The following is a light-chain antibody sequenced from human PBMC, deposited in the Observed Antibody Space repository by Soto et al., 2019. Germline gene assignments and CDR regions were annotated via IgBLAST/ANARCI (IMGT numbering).Light chain of an antibody. CDR2: DNN. CDR3: ATWDRSLSVYVL. Sequence: QSVLTQPPSVSAAPGQEVTLSCSGSSSNVGSNYVSWYQQLPGTAPKLLIYDNNNRPSGIPDRFSGSKSGTSATLDITGLQTGDEADYYCATWDRSLSVYVLFGGGTQLTVL. CDR1: SSNVGSNY. V-gene: IGLV1-51*01. J-gene: IGLJ7*01.